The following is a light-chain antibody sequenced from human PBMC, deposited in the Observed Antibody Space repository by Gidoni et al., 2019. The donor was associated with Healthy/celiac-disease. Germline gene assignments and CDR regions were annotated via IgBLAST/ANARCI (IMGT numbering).Light chain of an antibody. J-gene: IGKJ1*01. Sequence: EIVLTQSPATLSLSPGERATLSCRASQSVSSYLAWYQQQPGQAPRLLIYDASNRATGIPARFSGSGSGTDFTLTISSLEPEDFAVYYCQQRSNWPLSTFGQGTKVEIK. CDR2: DAS. V-gene: IGKV3-11*01. CDR1: QSVSSY. CDR3: QQRSNWPLST.